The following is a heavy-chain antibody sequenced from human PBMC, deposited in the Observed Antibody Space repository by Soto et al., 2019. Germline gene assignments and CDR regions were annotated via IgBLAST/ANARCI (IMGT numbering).Heavy chain of an antibody. Sequence: ASVKVSCKVSGYTLTELSMHWVRQAPGKGLEWMGGFDPEDGETIYAQKFQGRVTMTEDTSTDTAYMELSSLRSEDTAVYYCAREEYCSGGSCYENWFDPWGQGTLVTVSS. CDR1: GYTLTELS. D-gene: IGHD2-15*01. J-gene: IGHJ5*02. V-gene: IGHV1-24*01. CDR2: FDPEDGET. CDR3: AREEYCSGGSCYENWFDP.